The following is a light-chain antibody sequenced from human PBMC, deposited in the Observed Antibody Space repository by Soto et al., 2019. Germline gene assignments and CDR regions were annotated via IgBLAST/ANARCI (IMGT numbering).Light chain of an antibody. CDR1: SSDVGGYNY. CDR3: SSLAGSNNFGV. V-gene: IGLV2-8*01. J-gene: IGLJ3*02. CDR2: EVT. Sequence: QSALTQPPSASGSPGQSVTVSCTGTSSDVGGYNYVSWYQQHPGKAPKLMMYEVTKRPSGVPDRFSGSKSGNTASLTVYGLQAEDEADYYRSSLAGSNNFGVFGGGTKLTVL.